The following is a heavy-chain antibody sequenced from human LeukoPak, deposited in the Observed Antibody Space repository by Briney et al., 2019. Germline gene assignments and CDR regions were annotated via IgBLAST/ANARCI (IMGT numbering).Heavy chain of an antibody. CDR2: IKQDGSDK. CDR1: GFTFSSYW. CDR3: ARDRGRYYMDV. Sequence: GGSLRLSCAASGFTFSSYWMSWVRQAPGKGLEWVANIKQDGSDKYYVDSVKGRFTISRDNAKNSLYLQMNSLRAGDTAVYYCARDRGRYYMDVWGKGTTVTISS. V-gene: IGHV3-7*01. J-gene: IGHJ6*03. D-gene: IGHD6-25*01.